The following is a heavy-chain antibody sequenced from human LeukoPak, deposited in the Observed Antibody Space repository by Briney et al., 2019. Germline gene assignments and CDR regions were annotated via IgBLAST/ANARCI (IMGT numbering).Heavy chain of an antibody. CDR1: GFTFSSYG. Sequence: LPGRSLRLSCAASGFTFSSYGMHWVRQAPGKGLEWVAVISYDGSNKYYADSVKGRFTISRDNSKNTLYLQMNSLRAEDTAVYYCARDPNDYGGNSHFDYWGQGTLVTVSS. D-gene: IGHD4-23*01. V-gene: IGHV3-30*03. J-gene: IGHJ4*02. CDR2: ISYDGSNK. CDR3: ARDPNDYGGNSHFDY.